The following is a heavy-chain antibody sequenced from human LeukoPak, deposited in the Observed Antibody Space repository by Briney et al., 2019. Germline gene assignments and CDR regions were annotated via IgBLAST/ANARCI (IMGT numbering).Heavy chain of an antibody. CDR3: ASLRITMVRGVITPFDY. V-gene: IGHV4-34*01. Sequence: SGTLSLTCAVYGGSFSGYYWSWIRQPPGKGLEWIGEINHSGSTNYNPSLKSRVTISVDTSKNQFSLKLSSVTAADTAVYYCASLRITMVRGVITPFDYWGQGTLVTVS. D-gene: IGHD3-10*01. CDR1: GGSFSGYY. CDR2: INHSGST. J-gene: IGHJ4*02.